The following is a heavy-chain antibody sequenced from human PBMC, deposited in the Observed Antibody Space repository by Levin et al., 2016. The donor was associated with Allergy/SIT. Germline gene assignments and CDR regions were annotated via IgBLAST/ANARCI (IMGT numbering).Heavy chain of an antibody. Sequence: GGSLRLSCKGSGYSFTSYWIGWVRQMPGKGLEWMGIIYPGDSDTRYSPSFQGQVTISADKSISTAYLQWSSLKASDTAMYYCARQWGVTATSDAFDIWGQGTMVTVSS. CDR3: ARQWGVTATSDAFDI. D-gene: IGHD2-21*02. V-gene: IGHV5-51*01. J-gene: IGHJ3*02. CDR1: GYSFTSYW. CDR2: IYPGDSDT.